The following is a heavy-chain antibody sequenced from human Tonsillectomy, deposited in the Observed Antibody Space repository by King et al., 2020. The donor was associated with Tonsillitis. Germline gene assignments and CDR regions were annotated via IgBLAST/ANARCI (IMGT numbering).Heavy chain of an antibody. J-gene: IGHJ4*02. V-gene: IGHV4-4*07. CDR2: IYINENT. Sequence: VPLQESGPGLVKPSETLSLTCTVSGDSISGYYWSWIRQPAGKGLEWIGRIYINENTDYNPSLKSRVTMSVDTSKNQFSLKLTSVTAADTAVYYCARDRHQGSTKFDYWGPGTLVTVSS. CDR1: GDSISGYY. CDR3: ARDRHQGSTKFDY. D-gene: IGHD2-8*01.